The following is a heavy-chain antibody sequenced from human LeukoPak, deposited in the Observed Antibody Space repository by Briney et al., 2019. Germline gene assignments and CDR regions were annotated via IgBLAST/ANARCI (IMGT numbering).Heavy chain of an antibody. CDR1: GFTFSNYG. CDR3: ARARYGGNYYFDY. J-gene: IGHJ4*02. V-gene: IGHV3-23*01. D-gene: IGHD4-23*01. CDR2: ISGSGDFT. Sequence: PGGSLRLSCAASGFTFSNYGMSWVRQAPGKGLEWVSDISGSGDFTYYADSVKGRFTISRDNAKNTLYLQMNSLRAEDTAVYYCARARYGGNYYFDYWGQGTLVTVSS.